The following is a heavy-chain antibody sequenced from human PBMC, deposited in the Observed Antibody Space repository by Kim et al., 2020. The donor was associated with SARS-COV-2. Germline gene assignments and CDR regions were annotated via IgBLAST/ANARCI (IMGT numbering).Heavy chain of an antibody. CDR2: IDPSDSYA. CDR3: ARQSSIVGATRSPLGDY. Sequence: GESLKISCKASGYDFTKYWIGWVRQMPGKGLECVGRIDPSDSYASYSPPFQGHVTISADRSTSTSYLQWSGLKASDTAKYFCARQSSIVGATRSPLGDYWGQGTLVTVSS. J-gene: IGHJ4*02. D-gene: IGHD1-26*01. V-gene: IGHV5-10-1*01. CDR1: GYDFTKYW.